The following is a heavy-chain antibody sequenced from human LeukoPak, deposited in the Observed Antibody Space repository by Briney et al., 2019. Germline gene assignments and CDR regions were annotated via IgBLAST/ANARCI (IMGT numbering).Heavy chain of an antibody. CDR2: INPNSGVT. CDR3: ATIKTNYGSGSLCYYGMDV. J-gene: IGHJ6*02. Sequence: ASVKVSCKASGYTFTSYYVHWVRQAPGQGLEWMGWINPNSGVTNYAQKFQGRVTMTRDTSITTAYMELSRLRSDDTAVYYCATIKTNYGSGSLCYYGMDVWGQGTTVTVSS. D-gene: IGHD3-10*01. V-gene: IGHV1-2*02. CDR1: GYTFTSYY.